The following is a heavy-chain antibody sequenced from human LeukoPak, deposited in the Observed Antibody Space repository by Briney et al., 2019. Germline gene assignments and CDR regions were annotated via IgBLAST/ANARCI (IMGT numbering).Heavy chain of an antibody. Sequence: ASVKVSCKASGYTFTSYYMHWVRQAPGQGLEWMGIINPSGGSTSYAQKFQGRVTMTRDTSTSTVYMELSSLRSEDTAVYYCARGQARRLAAAGSYNWFDPWGQGTLVTVSS. V-gene: IGHV1-46*01. CDR1: GYTFTSYY. CDR3: ARGQARRLAAAGSYNWFDP. J-gene: IGHJ5*02. D-gene: IGHD6-13*01. CDR2: INPSGGST.